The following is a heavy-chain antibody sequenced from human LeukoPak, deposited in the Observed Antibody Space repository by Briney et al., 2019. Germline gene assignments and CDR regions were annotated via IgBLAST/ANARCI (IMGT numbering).Heavy chain of an antibody. Sequence: SVKVSCKASGGTFSSHAISWVRQAPGQGLEWMGRIIPIFGTANYAQKFQGRVTITADKSTSTAYMELSSLRPEDTAVYYCAKGDIVVVTAIQHAFDIWGQGTMVTVSS. J-gene: IGHJ3*02. D-gene: IGHD2-21*02. CDR1: GGTFSSHA. CDR2: IIPIFGTA. CDR3: AKGDIVVVTAIQHAFDI. V-gene: IGHV1-69*06.